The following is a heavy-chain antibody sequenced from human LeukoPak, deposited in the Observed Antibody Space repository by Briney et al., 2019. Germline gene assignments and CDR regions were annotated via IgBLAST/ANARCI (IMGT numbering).Heavy chain of an antibody. V-gene: IGHV3-53*01. J-gene: IGHJ4*02. Sequence: PGGSLRLSCAASGFSVNNNYVNWVRQAPGKGLEWVSTIYGGGDTSYADSVKGRFTISRDNSKNTVYLQMNSLRAEDTALYYCAKESGYYHYWGQGTQVTVSS. CDR3: AKESGYYHY. CDR1: GFSVNNNY. D-gene: IGHD3-3*01. CDR2: IYGGGDT.